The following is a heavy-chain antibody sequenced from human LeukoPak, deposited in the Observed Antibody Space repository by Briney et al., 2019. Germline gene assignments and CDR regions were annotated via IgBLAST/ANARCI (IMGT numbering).Heavy chain of an antibody. CDR3: ARDSPLPGKVVGDLDQYYFDY. Sequence: GASVKVSCKASGYTFTGYYIHWVRQAPGQGLEWMGWINPNSGGTNYAQKFQGRVTMTRDTSISTAYMELSRLRSDDTAVYYCARDSPLPGKVVGDLDQYYFDYWGQGTLVTVSS. V-gene: IGHV1-2*02. CDR2: INPNSGGT. J-gene: IGHJ4*02. D-gene: IGHD1-26*01. CDR1: GYTFTGYY.